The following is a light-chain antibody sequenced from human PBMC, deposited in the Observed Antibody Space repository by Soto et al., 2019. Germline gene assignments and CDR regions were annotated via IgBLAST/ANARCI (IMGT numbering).Light chain of an antibody. J-gene: IGLJ2*01. CDR1: SSDIGGYNY. Sequence: QSVLTQPASVSGSPGQSITISCTGASSDIGGYNYVSWYQQHPGKAPKLMIYDVTKWPSGVSHRFSGSKSGNTASLTISGLQPEDEADYYCSSYTSSSPLVFGGGTKLTVL. V-gene: IGLV2-14*01. CDR2: DVT. CDR3: SSYTSSSPLV.